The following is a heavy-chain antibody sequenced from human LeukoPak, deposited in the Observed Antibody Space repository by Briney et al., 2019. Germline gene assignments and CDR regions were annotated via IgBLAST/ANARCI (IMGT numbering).Heavy chain of an antibody. Sequence: ASVKVSCKASGYTFTSYGISWVRQAPGQGLEWMGWISAYNGNTNYAQKLQGRVTVTTDTSTSTAYMELRSLRSDDTAVYYCARGGYCSSTSCYGFDPWGQGTLVTVSS. V-gene: IGHV1-18*01. CDR1: GYTFTSYG. D-gene: IGHD2-2*01. CDR3: ARGGYCSSTSCYGFDP. CDR2: ISAYNGNT. J-gene: IGHJ5*02.